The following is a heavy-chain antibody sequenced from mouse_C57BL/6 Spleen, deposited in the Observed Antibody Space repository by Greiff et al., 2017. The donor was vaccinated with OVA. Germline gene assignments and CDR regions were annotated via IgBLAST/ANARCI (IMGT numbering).Heavy chain of an antibody. CDR2: IDPETGGT. J-gene: IGHJ4*01. CDR3: TRGRLRNYYAMDY. CDR1: GYTFTDYE. Sequence: QVQLQQSGAELVRPGASVTLSCKASGYTFTDYEMHWVKQTPVHGLEWIGAIDPETGGTAYNQKFKGKAILTADKSSSTAYMELRSLTSEDSAVYYCTRGRLRNYYAMDYWGQGTSVTVSS. D-gene: IGHD2-4*01. V-gene: IGHV1-15*01.